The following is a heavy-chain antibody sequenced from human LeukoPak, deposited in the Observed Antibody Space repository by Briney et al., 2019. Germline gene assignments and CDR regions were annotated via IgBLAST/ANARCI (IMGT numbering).Heavy chain of an antibody. D-gene: IGHD5-12*01. J-gene: IGHJ4*02. CDR3: ARGYSGYDYGLWYYFDS. CDR1: GGTFSNYA. Sequence: GASVKVSCKASGGTFSNYAISWVRQAPGQGLDWMGGIIPIFRTANYAQKFQGRATITADESTSTAYMELSSLRSKDTAVYYCARGYSGYDYGLWYYFDSWGLGTLVTVSS. CDR2: IIPIFRTA. V-gene: IGHV1-69*13.